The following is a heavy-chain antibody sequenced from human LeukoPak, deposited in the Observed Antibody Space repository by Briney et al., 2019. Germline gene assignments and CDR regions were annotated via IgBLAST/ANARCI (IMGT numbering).Heavy chain of an antibody. J-gene: IGHJ4*02. V-gene: IGHV3-23*01. CDR2: ISGRGDST. CDR1: GLTFIINP. D-gene: IGHD1-26*01. Sequence: GGSLRLSCEPPGLTFIINPKSWSPRAPGKGLDWASGISGRGDSTYYSDSVKGRFTISRDDSKNTLYLQMQSLTAEDTAVYYCAKDASGSYWYYFDYWGQGTLVTVSS. CDR3: AKDASGSYWYYFDY.